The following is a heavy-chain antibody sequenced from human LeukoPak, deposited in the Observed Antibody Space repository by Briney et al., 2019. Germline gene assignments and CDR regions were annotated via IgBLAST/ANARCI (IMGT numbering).Heavy chain of an antibody. CDR1: GFTFGDYA. V-gene: IGHV3-49*04. D-gene: IGHD3-22*01. CDR2: ISRKAHGGTT. CDR3: TRVTYYYDNSGYFHFDS. Sequence: SGGSLRLSCTTSGFTFGDYAMSWVRQAPGKGLEWVSFISRKAHGGTTEYAASAKGRFSSSRDDSKSIAYLQMNSLKTEDTAVYFCTRVTYYYDNSGYFHFDSWGQGSLVTVSS. J-gene: IGHJ4*02.